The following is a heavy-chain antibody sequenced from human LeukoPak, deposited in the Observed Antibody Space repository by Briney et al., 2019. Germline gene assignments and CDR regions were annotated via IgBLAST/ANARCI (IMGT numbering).Heavy chain of an antibody. CDR2: ISGGGGST. Sequence: PGGSLRLSCAASGFTFSDYAMSWVRQAPGKGLEWVSAISGGGGSTYYADSVKGRFTISRDNSKNTLYLQMNSLRAEDTAVYYCARDPSYCSSTSCYVGSPLYYYYPMDVWGQGTTVTVSS. D-gene: IGHD2-2*01. J-gene: IGHJ6*02. V-gene: IGHV3-23*01. CDR1: GFTFSDYA. CDR3: ARDPSYCSSTSCYVGSPLYYYYPMDV.